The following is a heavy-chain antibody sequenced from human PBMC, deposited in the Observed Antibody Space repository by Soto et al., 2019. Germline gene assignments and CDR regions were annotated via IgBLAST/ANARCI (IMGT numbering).Heavy chain of an antibody. J-gene: IGHJ6*02. CDR1: GGTFSSYA. CDR2: IIPIFGTA. V-gene: IGHV1-69*13. Sequence: SVKVSCKASGGTFSSYAISWVRQAPGQGLEWMGGIIPIFGTANYAQKFQGRVTITADESTSTAYMELSSLRSEDTAVYYCARTDSRXRADHYYYYYGMDVWGQGTTVTVSS. CDR3: ARTDSRXRADHYYYYYGMDV. D-gene: IGHD1-26*01.